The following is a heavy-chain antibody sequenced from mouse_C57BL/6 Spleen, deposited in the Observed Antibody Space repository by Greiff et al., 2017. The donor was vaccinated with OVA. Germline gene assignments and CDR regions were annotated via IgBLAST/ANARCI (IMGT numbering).Heavy chain of an antibody. Sequence: EVQLQQSGPELVKPGASVKIPCKASGYTFTDYNMDWVKQSHGKSLEWIGDINPNNGGTIYNQKFKGKATLTVDKSSSTAYMELRSLTSEDTAVYYCARRTMVTPYWYFDVWGTGTTVTVSS. CDR3: ARRTMVTPYWYFDV. CDR2: INPNNGGT. CDR1: GYTFTDYN. J-gene: IGHJ1*03. V-gene: IGHV1-18*01. D-gene: IGHD2-2*01.